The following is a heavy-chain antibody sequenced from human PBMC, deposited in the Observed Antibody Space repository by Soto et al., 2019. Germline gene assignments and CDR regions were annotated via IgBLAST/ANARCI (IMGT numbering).Heavy chain of an antibody. V-gene: IGHV3-23*01. Sequence: SLRLSCAASGFTFSSYAMSWVRQAPGKGLEWVSAISGSGGSTYYADSVKGRFTISRDNSKNTLYLQMNSLRAEDTAVYYCARDSVGDRSGYSFDYWGQGTLVPSPQ. CDR3: ARDSVGDRSGYSFDY. D-gene: IGHD3-22*01. J-gene: IGHJ4*02. CDR2: ISGSGGST. CDR1: GFTFSSYA.